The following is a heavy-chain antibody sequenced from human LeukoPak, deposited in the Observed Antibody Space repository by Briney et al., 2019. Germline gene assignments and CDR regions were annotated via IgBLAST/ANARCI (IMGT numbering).Heavy chain of an antibody. J-gene: IGHJ3*02. CDR1: GFSLTSTAVG. Sequence: ESGPTLVNPTQTLTLTCTFSGFSLTSTAVGVGWIRQPPGKALEWLALYYGDDAKRYSPSLKSRLTINKDTSKNQVVLTMTNVGPVDTATYYCAARDASGTSRDAFDIWGQGTKVTVSS. CDR3: AARDASGTSRDAFDI. CDR2: YYGDDAK. D-gene: IGHD3-10*01. V-gene: IGHV2-5*02.